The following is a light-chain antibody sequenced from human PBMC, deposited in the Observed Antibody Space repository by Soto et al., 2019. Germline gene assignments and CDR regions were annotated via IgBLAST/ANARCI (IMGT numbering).Light chain of an antibody. V-gene: IGLV2-11*01. CDR3: CSYAGSYTYV. J-gene: IGLJ1*01. Sequence: QSVLTQPRSVSASPGQSVTISCTGTSSDVGGYNYVSLYQQHPGKAPKLMIYDVSKRPSGVPDRFSGSKSGNTASLTISGLQAEDEADYYCCSYAGSYTYVFGSGTKVTVL. CDR2: DVS. CDR1: SSDVGGYNY.